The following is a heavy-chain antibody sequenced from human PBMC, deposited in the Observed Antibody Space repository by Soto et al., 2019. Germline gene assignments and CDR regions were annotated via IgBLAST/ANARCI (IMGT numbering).Heavy chain of an antibody. CDR3: AKRATGTYFDD. D-gene: IGHD1-1*01. CDR2: ISGSGDST. V-gene: IGHV3-23*01. CDR1: GFTFSSYA. J-gene: IGHJ4*02. Sequence: GGSLRLSCAASGFTFSSYAVSWVRQAPGKGLEWVSVISGSGDSTYYADSVKGRFTISRDNSKNTLYLQMNSLRAEDTAVYYCAKRATGTYFDDWGQGTLVTVSS.